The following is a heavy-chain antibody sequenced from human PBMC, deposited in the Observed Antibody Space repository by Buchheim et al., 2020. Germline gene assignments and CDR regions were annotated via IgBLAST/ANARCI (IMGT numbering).Heavy chain of an antibody. D-gene: IGHD3-10*02. Sequence: EVQLLDSGGGLVQPGGSLRLSCAASGFTFSSYAMGWVRQAPGKGLEWVSNIVSGGTTYYGDSVKGRFTISRDNSKNTLYLQMNSLRAEDTAVYYCAKDGAADVGDAARHYYGMDVWGQGTT. CDR2: NIVSGGTT. V-gene: IGHV3-23*01. CDR3: AKDGAADVGDAARHYYGMDV. J-gene: IGHJ6*02. CDR1: GFTFSSYA.